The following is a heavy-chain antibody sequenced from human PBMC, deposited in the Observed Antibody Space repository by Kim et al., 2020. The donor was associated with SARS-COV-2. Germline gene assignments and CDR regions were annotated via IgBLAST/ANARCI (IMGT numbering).Heavy chain of an antibody. D-gene: IGHD3-10*01. CDR1: GFTFSSFG. CDR3: ASGRSGRMSFEY. V-gene: IGHV1-18*01. J-gene: IGHJ4*02. CDR2: IGADNGNT. Sequence: ASVKVSCKASGFTFSSFGVSWVRQAPGLGLEWMGWIGADNGNTKYGKKLQGRVTMTTDTSTNTAYMELRSLRSDDTAVYYCASGRSGRMSFEYWGQGTLVTVSS.